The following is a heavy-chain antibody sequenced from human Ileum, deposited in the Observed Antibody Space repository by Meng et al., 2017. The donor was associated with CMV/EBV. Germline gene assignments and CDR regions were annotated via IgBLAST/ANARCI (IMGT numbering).Heavy chain of an antibody. CDR3: ARNREDTIFGVITYPFDY. D-gene: IGHD3-3*01. CDR1: GFTFTNYG. CDR2: ISAYNGKT. J-gene: IGHJ4*02. Sequence: ASVKVSCKASGFTFTNYGFNWVRQAPGQGLEWMGWISAYNGKTNYAQRLQGRVTMTTDTSTSTAYMELRSLRSDDTAVYFCARNREDTIFGVITYPFDYWGQGTLVTVSS. V-gene: IGHV1-18*01.